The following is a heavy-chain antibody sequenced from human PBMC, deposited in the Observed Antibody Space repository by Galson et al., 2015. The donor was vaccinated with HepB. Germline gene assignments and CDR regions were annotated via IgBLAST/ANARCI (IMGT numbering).Heavy chain of an antibody. D-gene: IGHD3-22*01. Sequence: SLRLSCAASGFTVSSNYMSWVRQAPGKGLEWVSVIYSGGSTYYADSVKGRFTISRDNSKNTLYLQMNSLRAEDTAVYYCAREPGNYYDSSGPWDYWGQGTLVTVSS. CDR1: GFTVSSNY. CDR3: AREPGNYYDSSGPWDY. CDR2: IYSGGST. J-gene: IGHJ4*02. V-gene: IGHV3-66*01.